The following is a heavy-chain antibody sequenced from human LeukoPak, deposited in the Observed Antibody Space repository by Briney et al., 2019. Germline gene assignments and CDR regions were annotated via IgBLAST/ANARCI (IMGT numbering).Heavy chain of an antibody. CDR2: INPNSGFT. V-gene: IGHV1-2*02. D-gene: IGHD5-12*01. J-gene: IGHJ4*02. CDR1: GYPFTGYY. Sequence: ASVKVSCKASGYPFTGYYLHWVRQAPGQGLEWMGWINPNSGFTNYAQKFQGRVTMTRDTSISTAYMELSRLRSDDTAVYYCARERTQVATLGYWGQGTLVTVSS. CDR3: ARERTQVATLGY.